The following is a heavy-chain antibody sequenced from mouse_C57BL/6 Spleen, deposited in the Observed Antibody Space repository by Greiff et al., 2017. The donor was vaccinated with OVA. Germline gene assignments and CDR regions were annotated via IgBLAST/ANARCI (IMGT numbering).Heavy chain of an antibody. CDR3: TRDYGSSYGTGSY. Sequence: QVQLQQSGAELVRPGASVTLSCKASGYTFTDYEMHWVKQTPVHGLEWIGAIDPETGGTAYNQKFKGKAILTADKSSSTAYMELRSLTSEDSAFYYCTRDYGSSYGTGSYWGQGTLVTVSA. V-gene: IGHV1-15*01. CDR2: IDPETGGT. J-gene: IGHJ3*01. D-gene: IGHD1-1*01. CDR1: GYTFTDYE.